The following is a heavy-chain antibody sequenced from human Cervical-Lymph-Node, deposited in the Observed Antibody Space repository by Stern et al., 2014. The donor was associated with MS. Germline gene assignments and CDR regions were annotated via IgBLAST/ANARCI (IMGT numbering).Heavy chain of an antibody. Sequence: VQLVESGSELKKPGASVKVSCKASGYSFTNYAMNWVRQAPGQGLEWMGWINTNTGNPTYGQGYTGRFVLSLDTSVSTAYLQISSLKVEDTAVYYCARGGASWRYGMDVWGQGTTVTVSS. J-gene: IGHJ6*02. V-gene: IGHV7-4-1*02. CDR2: INTNTGNP. CDR3: ARGGASWRYGMDV. CDR1: GYSFTNYA. D-gene: IGHD5-12*01.